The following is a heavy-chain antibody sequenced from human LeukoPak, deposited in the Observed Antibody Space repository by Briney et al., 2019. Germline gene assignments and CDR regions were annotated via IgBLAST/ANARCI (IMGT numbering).Heavy chain of an antibody. CDR3: AKDILDYDSSGSDY. CDR1: GFTFSSYA. D-gene: IGHD3-22*01. CDR2: ISGSGGST. Sequence: GGSLRLSCAASGFTFSSYAMSWVRQAPGKGLEWVSAISGSGGSTYYADSVKGRFAISRDNAKNSLYLQMNSLRAEDTALYYCAKDILDYDSSGSDYWGQGTLLTVSS. J-gene: IGHJ4*02. V-gene: IGHV3-23*01.